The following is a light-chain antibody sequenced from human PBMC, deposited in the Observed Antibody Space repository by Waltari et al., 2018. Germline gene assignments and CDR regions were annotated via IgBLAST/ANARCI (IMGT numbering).Light chain of an antibody. J-gene: IGLJ3*02. V-gene: IGLV1-47*01. CDR2: NNE. Sequence: QSVLTQPPSASGTPGQRVIMSCSGSRSNIGRNYVYWYQQLPGTAPQPLIDNNELRPSGVPDRFSGSKSDTSASLAISGLRSEEEADYYCAAWDDSLSGVVFGGGTKVTVL. CDR3: AAWDDSLSGVV. CDR1: RSNIGRNY.